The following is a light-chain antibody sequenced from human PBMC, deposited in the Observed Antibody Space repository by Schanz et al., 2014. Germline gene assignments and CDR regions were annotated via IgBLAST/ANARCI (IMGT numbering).Light chain of an antibody. CDR1: QSVLYRSNNKNY. CDR2: WAF. Sequence: VLTQSPDSLAVSLGERATINCKSSQSVLYRSNNKNYLGWFQQKPRQPPRLLLYWAFTRASGVPDRFSGSGSGTDFTLTISSLQAEDVAVYYCQQFYDTVWTFGQGTKVEIK. V-gene: IGKV4-1*01. CDR3: QQFYDTVWT. J-gene: IGKJ1*01.